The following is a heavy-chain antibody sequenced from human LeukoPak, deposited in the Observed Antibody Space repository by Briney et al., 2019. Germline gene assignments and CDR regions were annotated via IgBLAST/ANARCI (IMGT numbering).Heavy chain of an antibody. CDR3: ARVPYSSAWYFDY. CDR1: GFTFSIYS. V-gene: IGHV3-21*01. CDR2: ISSSSSYI. Sequence: GGSLRLSCAASGFTFSIYSMNWVRQAPGKGLEWVSSISSSSSYIYYADSVKGRFTISRDNAKNSLYLQMNSLRAEDTAVYYCARVPYSSAWYFDYWGQGTLVTVSS. J-gene: IGHJ4*02. D-gene: IGHD6-19*01.